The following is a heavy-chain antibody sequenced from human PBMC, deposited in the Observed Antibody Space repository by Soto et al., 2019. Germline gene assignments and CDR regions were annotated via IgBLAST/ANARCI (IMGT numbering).Heavy chain of an antibody. CDR2: INSSSNYI. CDR1: GFTFDEFG. CDR3: ARGPRVAVAGFDY. J-gene: IGHJ4*02. D-gene: IGHD6-19*01. Sequence: PGGSLRLSCAASGFTFDEFGMSWVRQVPGKGLEWVSSINSSSNYIHYADSVRGRFTISRDNAKNSLYLQMNSLRAEDTAVYYCARGPRVAVAGFDYWGQGTLVTVSS. V-gene: IGHV3-21*01.